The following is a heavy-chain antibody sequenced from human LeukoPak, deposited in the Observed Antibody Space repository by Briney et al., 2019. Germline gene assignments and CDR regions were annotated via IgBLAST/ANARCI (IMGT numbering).Heavy chain of an antibody. CDR3: ARGGYYGSGNDFRFDP. J-gene: IGHJ5*02. D-gene: IGHD3-10*01. Sequence: SETLSLTCTVSGGSISSYYWSWIRQPPAKGLEWIGNIDYSGYTNYNPSLKSRATISVDTSKNQFSLKLTSVTAADTAVYFCARGGYYGSGNDFRFDPWGQGTLVTVSS. V-gene: IGHV4-59*13. CDR2: IDYSGYT. CDR1: GGSISSYY.